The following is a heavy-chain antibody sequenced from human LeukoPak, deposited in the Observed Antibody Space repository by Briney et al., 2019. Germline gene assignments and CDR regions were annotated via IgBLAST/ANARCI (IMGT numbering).Heavy chain of an antibody. CDR1: GGSFSGYY. J-gene: IGHJ4*02. CDR2: INHSGST. CDR3: ARVPHVTTSGRYYFDY. Sequence: PSETLSLTCAVYGGSFSGYYWSWIRQPPGKGLEWIGEINHSGSTNYNPSLKSRVTISVDTSKNQFSLKLSSVTAADTAVYYCARVPHVTTSGRYYFDYWGQGTLVTVSS. D-gene: IGHD4-17*01. V-gene: IGHV4-34*01.